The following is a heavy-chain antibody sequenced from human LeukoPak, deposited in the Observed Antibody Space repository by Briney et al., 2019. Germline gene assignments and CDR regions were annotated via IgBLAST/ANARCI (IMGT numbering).Heavy chain of an antibody. CDR1: GFTFSSYA. D-gene: IGHD3-10*01. Sequence: GGSLRLSCAASGFTFSSYAMHWVRQAPGKGLEYVSAISSNGGSTYYANSVKGRFTISRDNSKNTLYLQMGSLRAEDMAVYYCAGPSGSYYNSLDYWGREPWSPSPQ. CDR3: AGPSGSYYNSLDY. V-gene: IGHV3-64*01. J-gene: IGHJ4*02. CDR2: ISSNGGST.